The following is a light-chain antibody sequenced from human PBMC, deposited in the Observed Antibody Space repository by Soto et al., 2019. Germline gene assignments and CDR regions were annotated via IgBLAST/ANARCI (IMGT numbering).Light chain of an antibody. CDR2: DAS. J-gene: IGKJ3*01. CDR3: QQRINWPFT. Sequence: EIVLTQSPATLSLSPGERATLSCRASQSVSSYLAWYQQKPGQAPRLLIYDASNRATGIPARFSGSGPGTDFTLTISSLEPEDFAFYYCQQRINWPFTFGPGTKVDIK. CDR1: QSVSSY. V-gene: IGKV3D-11*02.